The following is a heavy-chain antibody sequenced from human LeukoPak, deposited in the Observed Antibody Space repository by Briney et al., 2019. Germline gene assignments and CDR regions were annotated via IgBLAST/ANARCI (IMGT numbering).Heavy chain of an antibody. CDR1: GYTFTSYD. D-gene: IGHD2-15*01. V-gene: IGHV1-8*01. CDR3: ARGYCSGGSCYSVYNWFDP. Sequence: GASVKVSCKASGYTFTSYDINWVRQATGQGLEWMGWMNPNSGNTGYAQKFQGRVTMTRNTSISTACMELSSLRSEDTAVYYCARGYCSGGSCYSVYNWFDPWGQGTLVTVSS. J-gene: IGHJ5*02. CDR2: MNPNSGNT.